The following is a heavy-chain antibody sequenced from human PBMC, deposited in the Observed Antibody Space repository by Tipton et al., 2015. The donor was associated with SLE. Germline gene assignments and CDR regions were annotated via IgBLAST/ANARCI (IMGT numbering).Heavy chain of an antibody. CDR1: GGTFSSYA. D-gene: IGHD6-13*01. CDR3: ARNLAPGYSSSCFDY. V-gene: IGHV1-69*05. CDR2: IIPIFGTA. J-gene: IGHJ4*02. Sequence: QSGPEVKKPGSSVKVSCKASGGTFSSYAISWVRQAPGQGLEWMGGIIPIFGTANYAQKFQGRVTITTDESTSTAYMELSSLRSEYTAVYYCARNLAPGYSSSCFDYWGQGTLVTVSS.